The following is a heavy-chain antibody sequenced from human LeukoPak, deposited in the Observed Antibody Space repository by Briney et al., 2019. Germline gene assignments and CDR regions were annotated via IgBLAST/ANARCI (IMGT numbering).Heavy chain of an antibody. J-gene: IGHJ5*02. Sequence: GASVKVSCKASGYTFTGYYMPWVRQAPGQGLEWMGWINPNSGGTNYAQKFQGRVTMTRDTSISTAYMELSRLRSDDTAVYYCARDLEEGGFWSGYYPPTNWFDPWGQGTLVTVSS. V-gene: IGHV1-2*02. CDR3: ARDLEEGGFWSGYYPPTNWFDP. CDR1: GYTFTGYY. D-gene: IGHD3-3*01. CDR2: INPNSGGT.